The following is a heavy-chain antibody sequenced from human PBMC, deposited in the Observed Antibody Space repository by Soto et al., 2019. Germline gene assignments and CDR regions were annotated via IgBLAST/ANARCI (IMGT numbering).Heavy chain of an antibody. Sequence: EVQLLESGGGLVQPGGSLRLSCAASGFTFSSYAMSWVRQAPGKGLEWVSAISGSGGSTYYADSVKGRFTISRDNSKNTLYLQMNSLRAEDTAVYYCGTTTVIKYWYFDLWGRGTLVTVSS. CDR2: ISGSGGST. CDR1: GFTFSSYA. V-gene: IGHV3-23*01. J-gene: IGHJ2*01. D-gene: IGHD4-17*01. CDR3: GTTTVIKYWYFDL.